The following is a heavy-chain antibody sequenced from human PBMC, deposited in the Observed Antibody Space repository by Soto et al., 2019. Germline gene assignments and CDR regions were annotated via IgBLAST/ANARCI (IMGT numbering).Heavy chain of an antibody. J-gene: IGHJ3*02. CDR1: GYTFTSYY. D-gene: IGHD1-26*01. Sequence: ASVKVSCKASGYTFTSYYMHWVRQAPGQGLEWMGIINPSGGSTSYAQKFQGRVTMTRDTSTSTVYMELSSLRSEDTAVYYCVTYLTWGEYYFHTRGQGTMVTVSS. CDR3: VTYLTWGEYYFHT. V-gene: IGHV1-46*01. CDR2: INPSGGST.